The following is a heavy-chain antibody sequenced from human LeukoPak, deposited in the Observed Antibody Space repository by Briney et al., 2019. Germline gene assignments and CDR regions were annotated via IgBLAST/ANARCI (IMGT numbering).Heavy chain of an antibody. CDR1: GFTFSSYD. CDR2: IATGGDT. J-gene: IGHJ4*02. V-gene: IGHV3-13*01. Sequence: GGSLRLSCAASGFTFSSYDMHWVRQATGKGLERVSTIATGGDTYYPGSVKGRFTISRENAKNSLYLQMNSLRAGDTAVYYCARAAHYYDSSGYYYFDYWGQGTLVTVSS. CDR3: ARAAHYYDSSGYYYFDY. D-gene: IGHD3-22*01.